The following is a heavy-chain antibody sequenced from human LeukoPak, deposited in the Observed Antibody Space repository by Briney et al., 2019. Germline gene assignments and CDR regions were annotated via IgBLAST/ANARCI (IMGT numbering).Heavy chain of an antibody. V-gene: IGHV3-30*02. CDR2: IRYDGSNK. Sequence: GGSLRLSCAASGFTFSSYGMHWVRQAPGKGLEWVAFIRYDGSNKYYADSVKGGFTISRENSKNTLYLQMNSLRAEDTAVYYCAKALGSRSGSNFLWGQGTLVTVSS. D-gene: IGHD4-11*01. CDR3: AKALGSRSGSNFL. CDR1: GFTFSSYG. J-gene: IGHJ4*02.